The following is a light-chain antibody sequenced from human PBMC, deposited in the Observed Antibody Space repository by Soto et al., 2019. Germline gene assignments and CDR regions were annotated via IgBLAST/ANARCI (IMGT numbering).Light chain of an antibody. Sequence: EVVLTQSPGTLSLSPGERATLSCRASQSVSSNLAWYQQKPGQAPRLLIYGASTRAPGIPDRFSGSGSGTDFTLTISRLEPEDFAVYYCQQFGNSRYIFGPGTKVDIK. CDR2: GAS. J-gene: IGKJ3*01. V-gene: IGKV3-20*01. CDR3: QQFGNSRYI. CDR1: QSVSSN.